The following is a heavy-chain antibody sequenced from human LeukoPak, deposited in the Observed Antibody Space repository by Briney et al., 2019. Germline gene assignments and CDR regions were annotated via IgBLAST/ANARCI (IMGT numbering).Heavy chain of an antibody. CDR3: ARGRGYSTSSPSDY. Sequence: SVKVSCKTSGGIFSSYAINWVRQAPGQGLEWMGGIFAIFGTANYAQKFQGRVTITADKSTTTAYMELSSLRSEDTAVYFCARGRGYSTSSPSDYWGQGTLVTVSS. V-gene: IGHV1-69*06. CDR2: IFAIFGTA. J-gene: IGHJ4*02. CDR1: GGIFSSYA. D-gene: IGHD5-18*01.